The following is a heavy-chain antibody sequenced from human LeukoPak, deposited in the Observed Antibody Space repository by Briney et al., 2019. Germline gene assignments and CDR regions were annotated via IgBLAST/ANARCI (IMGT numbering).Heavy chain of an antibody. D-gene: IGHD3-22*01. Sequence: GGSLRLSCAASGFTFSSYAMHWVRQAPGKGLEWVAVISYDGSNKYYADSVKGRFTISRDNSKNTLYLQMNSLRAEDTAVYYCAGATYYYDSSHYWGQGTLVTVSS. CDR2: ISYDGSNK. CDR1: GFTFSSYA. J-gene: IGHJ4*02. V-gene: IGHV3-30-3*01. CDR3: AGATYYYDSSHY.